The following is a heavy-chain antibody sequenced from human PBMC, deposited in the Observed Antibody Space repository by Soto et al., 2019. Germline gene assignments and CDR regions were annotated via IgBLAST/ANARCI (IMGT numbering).Heavy chain of an antibody. J-gene: IGHJ4*02. D-gene: IGHD5-18*01. CDR1: GFSFSDHF. CDR3: ARVQYTYGLWFYFDY. V-gene: IGHV3-72*01. CDR2: SKNKGNNYFT. Sequence: PGGSLRLSCAVSGFSFSDHFMDWFRQAPGKGLEWVGRSKNKGNNYFTEYAASVKGRFTISRDDSNNCLYLEMSSLKSEDTAVYYCARVQYTYGLWFYFDYWGQGALVTVSS.